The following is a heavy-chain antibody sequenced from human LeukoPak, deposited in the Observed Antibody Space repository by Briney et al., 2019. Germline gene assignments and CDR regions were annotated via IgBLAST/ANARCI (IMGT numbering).Heavy chain of an antibody. CDR2: IKQDGSEK. CDR1: GFTLSSYW. Sequence: GGSLRLSCAASGFTLSSYWMSWVRQAPGKGLEWVANIKQDGSEKYYVDSVKGRFTISRDNAKNSLYLQMNSLRAEDTAVYYCARVGSGSYFWFDPWAQGTLVTVSS. D-gene: IGHD1-26*01. V-gene: IGHV3-7*01. J-gene: IGHJ5*02. CDR3: ARVGSGSYFWFDP.